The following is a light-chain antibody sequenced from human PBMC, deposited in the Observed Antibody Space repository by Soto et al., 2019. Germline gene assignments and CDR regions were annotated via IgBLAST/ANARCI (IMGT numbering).Light chain of an antibody. V-gene: IGLV2-8*01. J-gene: IGLJ6*01. CDR3: ASCASTKLFV. CDR1: SSDVGGYNY. CDR2: EVT. Sequence: SVVNRPPSASGSPGQSLTISCTGTSSDVGGYNYVSWYQQRPGKAPKLVIYEVTKRPSGVPDRFSGSKSGSTASLTVSGPQAHDEADYYCASCASTKLFVFGSGTK.